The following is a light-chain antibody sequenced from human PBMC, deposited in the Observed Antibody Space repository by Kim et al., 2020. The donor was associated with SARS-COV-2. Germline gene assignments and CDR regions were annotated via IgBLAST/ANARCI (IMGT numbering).Light chain of an antibody. CDR3: QQYNFYRFT. J-gene: IGKJ2*01. CDR1: QSVNTW. CDR2: QAS. Sequence: SASVGHRVTITCRASQSVNTWLAWYRQRPGKAPELLISQASVLQSGVSSKFSGSGSGTEFTLTIDSLQPDDCATYYCQQYNFYRFTFGQGTKLEI. V-gene: IGKV1-5*03.